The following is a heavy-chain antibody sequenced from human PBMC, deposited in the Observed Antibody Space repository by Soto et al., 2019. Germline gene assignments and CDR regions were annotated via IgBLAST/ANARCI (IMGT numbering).Heavy chain of an antibody. CDR1: GGTFSSYA. D-gene: IGHD2-15*01. CDR2: IIPIFGTA. CDR3: GRLNRARGSGELNY. J-gene: IGHJ4*02. V-gene: IGHV1-69*12. Sequence: QVQLVQSGAEVNKPGSSVKGSCKASGGTFSSYAISWVRQAPGQGLEWMGGIIPIFGTANYAQKFQGRVTITAEESTNTDYMELSSLRSEDTPLYYCGRLNRARGSGELNYWGQGPLVTVSS.